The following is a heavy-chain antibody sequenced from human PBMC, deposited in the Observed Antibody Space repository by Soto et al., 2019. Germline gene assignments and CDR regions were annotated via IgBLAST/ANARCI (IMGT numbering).Heavy chain of an antibody. CDR2: INAGNGNT. J-gene: IGHJ3*02. CDR3: ARCPWMGNHFDI. D-gene: IGHD5-12*01. CDR1: GYTFTSYA. V-gene: IGHV1-3*01. Sequence: ASVKVSCKASGYTFTSYAMHWVRQAPGQRLEWMGWINAGNGNTKYSQKFQGRVTITRDTSASTAYMELSSLRSEDTAVYYCARCPWMGNHFDIWGQGTMVTVSS.